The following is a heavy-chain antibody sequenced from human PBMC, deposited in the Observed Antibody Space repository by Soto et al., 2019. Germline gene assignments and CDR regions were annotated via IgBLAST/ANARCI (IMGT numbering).Heavy chain of an antibody. D-gene: IGHD3-10*01. CDR1: GYTFTSYG. CDR3: ARDRTVLLWFGEQQDAFDI. CDR2: ISAYNGNT. J-gene: IGHJ3*02. Sequence: QVQLVQSGAEVKKPGASVKVSCKASGYTFTSYGISWVRQAPGQGLEWMGWISAYNGNTNYAQKLQGRVTMTTDTSTSTAYMELRSLRSDDTAVYYCARDRTVLLWFGEQQDAFDIWGQGTMVTVSS. V-gene: IGHV1-18*01.